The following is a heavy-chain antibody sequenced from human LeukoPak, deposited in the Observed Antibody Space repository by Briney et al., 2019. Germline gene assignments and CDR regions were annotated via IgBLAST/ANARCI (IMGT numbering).Heavy chain of an antibody. J-gene: IGHJ5*02. Sequence: ASVKVSCKASGYTFTSYDINWVRQATGQGLEWMGWMNPNSGNTGYAQKFQGRVTMTRNTSISTAYMELSSLRSEDTAVYYCARGGRGWYPGFYWFDPWGKGTLVTVSS. CDR3: ARGGRGWYPGFYWFDP. CDR2: MNPNSGNT. D-gene: IGHD6-19*01. V-gene: IGHV1-8*01. CDR1: GYTFTSYD.